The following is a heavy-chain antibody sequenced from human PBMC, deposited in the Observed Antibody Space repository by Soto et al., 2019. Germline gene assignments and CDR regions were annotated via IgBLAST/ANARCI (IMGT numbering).Heavy chain of an antibody. CDR3: GSVRPSGYVLS. V-gene: IGHV4-59*01. J-gene: IGHJ5*02. CDR1: GGSLSSYY. CDR2: VYFSGNT. Sequence: LSLTCTVSGGSLSSYYWTWIRQSPGRGLEWIGYVYFSGNTNYNPSLKSRVTISIDTSKNQFSLRLASVTAADTAFYYCGSVRPSGYVLSWGQGTLVTVSS. D-gene: IGHD6-25*01.